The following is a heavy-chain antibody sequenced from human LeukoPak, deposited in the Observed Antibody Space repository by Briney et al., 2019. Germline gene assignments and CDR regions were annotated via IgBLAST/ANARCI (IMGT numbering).Heavy chain of an antibody. CDR1: GGSISRYY. Sequence: SETPSLTCTVSGGSISRYYWNWIRQTPGKGLEWIGYINYSGNTNYNPSLNSRVTVSLDTSKNQFSLKLSSVTAADTAVYHCAASGSYRIRFGYWGQGTLVTVSS. CDR3: AASGSYRIRFGY. CDR2: INYSGNT. J-gene: IGHJ4*02. V-gene: IGHV4-59*04. D-gene: IGHD1-26*01.